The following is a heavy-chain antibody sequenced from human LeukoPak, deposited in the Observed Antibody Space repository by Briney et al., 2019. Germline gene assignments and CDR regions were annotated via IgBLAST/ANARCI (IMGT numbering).Heavy chain of an antibody. V-gene: IGHV1-18*01. J-gene: IGHJ4*02. CDR1: GYTLSSYG. D-gene: IGHD1-26*01. CDR2: INPNNGNT. CDR3: ARAWELRDLDY. Sequence: ASVKVSCKASGYTLSSYGITWVRQAPGQGLEWMGWINPNNGNTNYAQIIQGRVTMTTDTSTSTAYMELRSLRSDDTAMYYCARAWELRDLDYWGQGTLVTVSS.